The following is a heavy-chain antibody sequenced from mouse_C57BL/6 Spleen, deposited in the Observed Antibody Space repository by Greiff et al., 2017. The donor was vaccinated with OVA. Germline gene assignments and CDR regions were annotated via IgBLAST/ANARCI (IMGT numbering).Heavy chain of an antibody. CDR2: IDPSDSYT. V-gene: IGHV1-69*01. CDR1: GYTFTSYW. CDR3: ARRDY. Sequence: QVQLQQSGAELVMPGASVKLSCKASGYTFTSYWIHWVKQRPGQGLEWIGEIDPSDSYTNYNQKFKGKSTLTVDKSSSTAYMQLSSLTSEDSAVYYCARRDYWGQGTSVTVSS. J-gene: IGHJ4*01.